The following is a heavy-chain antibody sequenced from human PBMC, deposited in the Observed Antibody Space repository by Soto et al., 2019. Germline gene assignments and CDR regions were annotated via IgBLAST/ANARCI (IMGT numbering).Heavy chain of an antibody. CDR3: ARASYYDILTGYTFDY. Sequence: QVQLVQSGAEVKKPGSSVKVSCKASGGTFSSYTISWVRQAPGQGLEWMGRISPILGIANYAQKFQGRVTITADKSTSTAYMELSSLRSEDTAVYYCARASYYDILTGYTFDYWGQGTLVTVSS. CDR1: GGTFSSYT. D-gene: IGHD3-9*01. V-gene: IGHV1-69*02. J-gene: IGHJ4*02. CDR2: ISPILGIA.